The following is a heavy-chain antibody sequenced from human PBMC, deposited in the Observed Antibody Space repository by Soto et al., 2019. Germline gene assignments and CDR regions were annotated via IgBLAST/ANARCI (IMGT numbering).Heavy chain of an antibody. CDR1: GFSVSTSH. D-gene: IGHD3-10*01. Sequence: EVQLMESGGGLIQPGGSLRLSCAAAGFSVSTSHISWVRQAPGKGLEWVSVIYSGGATHYAVSVKGRFIISRDKSKNXXXXXXXXXXXXXXXXXYXXXXXXXXSGSYMFRYNWFDPWGPGTLVTVSS. V-gene: IGHV3-53*01. CDR3: XXXXXXXSGSYMFRYNWFDP. CDR2: IYSGGAT. J-gene: IGHJ5*02.